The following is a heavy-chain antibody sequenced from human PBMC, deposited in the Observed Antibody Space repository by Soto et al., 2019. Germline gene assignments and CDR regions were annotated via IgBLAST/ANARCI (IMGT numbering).Heavy chain of an antibody. V-gene: IGHV3-11*01. CDR3: ARVGRSDSSSWYEVNWFDP. Sequence: HWGSLRISCAASVFPFSDYYMSWIRKDTGKGLEWVSYISSSGSTIYYADSVKGRFTISRDNAKNSLYLQMNSLRAKDTAVYYCARVGRSDSSSWYEVNWFDPWGQGTLVTVSA. J-gene: IGHJ5*02. D-gene: IGHD6-13*01. CDR1: VFPFSDYY. CDR2: ISSSGSTI.